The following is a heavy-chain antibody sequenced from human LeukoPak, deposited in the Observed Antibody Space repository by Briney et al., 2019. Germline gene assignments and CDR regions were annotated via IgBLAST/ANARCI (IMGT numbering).Heavy chain of an antibody. CDR2: IKEDGSEK. J-gene: IGHJ4*02. D-gene: IGHD2-8*01. CDR3: VVGYIDSSDYFDY. V-gene: IGHV3-7*05. Sequence: GGSLRLSCAASGFTFSNYWMSWVRQAPGKGLEWVAFIKEDGSEKYYVDSVKGRFTFSRDNAKTSLYLQMNSLLAEATAVYYCVVGYIDSSDYFDYWGQGTLVTVSS. CDR1: GFTFSNYW.